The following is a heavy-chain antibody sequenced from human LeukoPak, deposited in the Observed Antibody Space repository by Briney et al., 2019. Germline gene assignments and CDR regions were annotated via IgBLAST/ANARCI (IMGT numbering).Heavy chain of an antibody. CDR1: SGSIDIYS. D-gene: IGHD2-2*01. V-gene: IGHV4-4*07. CDR2: IYASGTT. J-gene: IGHJ4*02. Sequence: PSETLSLTCTVSSGSIDIYSWSWIRQPAGKGLEWIGRIYASGTTTYNPSLKSRVTMSVDTSKNQFSPKLSSVAAADTAVYYCARLITLQWYHDYWGQGTLVTVSS. CDR3: ARLITLQWYHDY.